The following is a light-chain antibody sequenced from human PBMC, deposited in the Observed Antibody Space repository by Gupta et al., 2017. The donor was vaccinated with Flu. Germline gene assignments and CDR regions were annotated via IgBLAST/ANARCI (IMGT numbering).Light chain of an antibody. V-gene: IGKV3-20*01. CDR1: QSVSNNY. J-gene: IGKJ5*01. CDR2: GAT. Sequence: EIVLTQSPGTLSLSPGERATRSCRASQSVSNNYLAWYQQKHGQPPRLLIHGATSRATDIPGRISGSGSGTDFTLIINRLEPEDFAVYYRQYSGFSSLEITFGRGTRLAIQ. CDR3: QYSGFSSLEIT.